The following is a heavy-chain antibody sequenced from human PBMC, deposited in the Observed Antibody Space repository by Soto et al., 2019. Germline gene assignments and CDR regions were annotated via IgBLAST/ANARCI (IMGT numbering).Heavy chain of an antibody. D-gene: IGHD5-18*01. V-gene: IGHV4-31*03. CDR3: ARDSRYSYGYHGMDV. CDR1: GGSISSGGYY. J-gene: IGHJ6*02. CDR2: IYYSGST. Sequence: SETLSLTCTVSGGSISSGGYYWSWIRQHPGKGLEWIGYIYYSGSTYYNPSLKSRVTISVDTSKNQFSLKLSSVTAADTAVYYCARDSRYSYGYHGMDVWGQGTTVTVS.